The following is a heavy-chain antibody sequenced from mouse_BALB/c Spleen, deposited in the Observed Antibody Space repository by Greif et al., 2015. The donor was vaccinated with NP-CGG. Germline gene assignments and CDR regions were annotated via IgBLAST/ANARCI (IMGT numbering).Heavy chain of an antibody. Sequence: VQLQQPGPELVKPGASMKISCKASGYSSTGYTMNWVKQSHGKNLEWIGLINPYNGGTSYNQKFKGKATLTVDKSSSXAYMELLSLTSEDSAVYYCATSNWVYYYAMDYWGQGTSVTVSS. J-gene: IGHJ4*01. D-gene: IGHD4-1*01. CDR3: ATSNWVYYYAMDY. CDR2: INPYNGGT. V-gene: IGHV1-18*01. CDR1: GYSSTGYT.